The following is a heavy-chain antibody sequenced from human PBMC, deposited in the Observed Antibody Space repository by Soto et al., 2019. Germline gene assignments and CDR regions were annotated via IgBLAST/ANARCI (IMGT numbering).Heavy chain of an antibody. V-gene: IGHV3-66*01. Sequence: EVQLVESGGGLVQPGGSLRLSCAASGFTVNNNYMSWVRQAPGKGLEWVSVIYSGGSTYYVDSVKGRFTMSRDNSKNTVELQMNSLRAEDTAVYYCARDLYSSGWLTGFDPWGQGTLVTVSS. D-gene: IGHD6-19*01. CDR1: GFTVNNNY. CDR2: IYSGGST. J-gene: IGHJ5*02. CDR3: ARDLYSSGWLTGFDP.